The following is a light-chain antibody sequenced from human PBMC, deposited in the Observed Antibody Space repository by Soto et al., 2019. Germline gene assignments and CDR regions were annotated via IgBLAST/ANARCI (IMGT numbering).Light chain of an antibody. CDR1: QGISSY. Sequence: EMEVAESPSILSASVGDRVTITCLASQGISSYLAWYQQKPGQAPKXXIYTASTLQSGVPSRFRGSGSGTEFTLTISSLQTEDFATYYCQQLDNYPRTFGHGTKVDI. CDR3: QQLDNYPRT. J-gene: IGKJ1*01. V-gene: IGKV1-9*01. CDR2: TAS.